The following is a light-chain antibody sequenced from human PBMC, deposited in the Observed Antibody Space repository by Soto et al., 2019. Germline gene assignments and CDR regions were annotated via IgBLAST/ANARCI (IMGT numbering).Light chain of an antibody. Sequence: EIVLTQSPATLSLSPGGRATLSCRASQTVTNHLAWYQQKAGQAPRLLIFDASTRASGIPPRFSGSGSGTDFTLTITSLQFEDFAVYYCQEYNDWRPITFGGGTKVEIK. CDR1: QTVTNH. J-gene: IGKJ4*01. CDR2: DAS. CDR3: QEYNDWRPIT. V-gene: IGKV3D-15*01.